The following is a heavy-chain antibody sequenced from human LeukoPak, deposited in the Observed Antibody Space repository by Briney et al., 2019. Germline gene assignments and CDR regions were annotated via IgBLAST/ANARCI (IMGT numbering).Heavy chain of an antibody. Sequence: PGTSLRLSCAAFGFTFSSYSMNWVRQAPGKGLEWVSSISSSSSYIYYADSVKGRFTISRDNAKNSLYLQMNSLRAEDTAVYYCARCSPGNQPDYWGQGTLVTVSS. D-gene: IGHD4-23*01. CDR3: ARCSPGNQPDY. CDR1: GFTFSSYS. V-gene: IGHV3-21*01. CDR2: ISSSSSYI. J-gene: IGHJ4*02.